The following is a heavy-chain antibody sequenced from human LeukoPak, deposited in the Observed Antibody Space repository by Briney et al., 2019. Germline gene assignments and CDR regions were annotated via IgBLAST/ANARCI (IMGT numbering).Heavy chain of an antibody. CDR3: ARVMRGSYSFDY. V-gene: IGHV3-53*01. CDR2: IYSGGST. D-gene: IGHD1-26*01. Sequence: GGSLRLSCAASGFTVSSNYMSWVRQAPGKGLEWVSIIYSGGSTYYADSVKGRFTISRGNSKNTLYLQMNSLRAEDTAVYYCARVMRGSYSFDYWGQGTLVTVSS. CDR1: GFTVSSNY. J-gene: IGHJ4*02.